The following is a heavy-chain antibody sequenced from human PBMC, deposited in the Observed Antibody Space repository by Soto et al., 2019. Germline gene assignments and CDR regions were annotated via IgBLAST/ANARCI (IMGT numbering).Heavy chain of an antibody. CDR2: ISYDGSNK. Sequence: QVQLVESGGGVVQPGRSLRLSCAASGFTFSSYAMHWVRQAPGKGLEWVAVISYDGSNKYYADSVKGRFTISRDNSKNTLYLQMNSLRAEDTAVYYCASDLIYDAFDIWGQGTMVTVS. CDR1: GFTFSSYA. CDR3: ASDLIYDAFDI. V-gene: IGHV3-30-3*01. J-gene: IGHJ3*02.